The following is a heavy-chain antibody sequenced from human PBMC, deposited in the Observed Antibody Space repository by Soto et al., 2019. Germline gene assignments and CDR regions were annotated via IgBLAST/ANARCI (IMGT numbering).Heavy chain of an antibody. J-gene: IGHJ6*02. CDR2: IIPIVGTA. D-gene: IGHD2-8*01. V-gene: IGHV1-69*01. CDR3: ARAKMSYCTNGVCRSDPYCCGMDV. CDR1: GGTFSSYA. Sequence: QVQLVQSGAEVKKPGGSVKVSCKASGGTFSSYAISWVRQAPGQGLEWIGGIIPIVGTANYAQKLQGRVTITADESTSTAYLGLSSLRSEDTAVYCCARAKMSYCTNGVCRSDPYCCGMDVWGPGTTVTVSS.